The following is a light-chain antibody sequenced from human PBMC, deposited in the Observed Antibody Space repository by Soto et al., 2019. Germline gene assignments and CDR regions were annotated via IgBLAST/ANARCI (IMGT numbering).Light chain of an antibody. CDR1: SSDVGTYDF. J-gene: IGLJ1*01. V-gene: IGLV2-11*01. CDR3: CLYAVTFYV. CDR2: DVS. Sequence: QSALTQPRSLSGSPGQSVTISCTGTSSDVGTYDFVSWYQQHPGKAPRLMIFDVSERPSGVPDRFSGSKSGNTASLTISGLQAEDEADYYCCLYAVTFYVFGTGTKVNVL.